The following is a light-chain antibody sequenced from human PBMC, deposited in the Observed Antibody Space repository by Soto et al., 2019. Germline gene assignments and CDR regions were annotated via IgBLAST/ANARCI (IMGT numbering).Light chain of an antibody. CDR1: QGISNY. CDR3: QRSNNTPRT. V-gene: IGKV1-27*01. Sequence: DIPMTQSPSSLSGSVGDSVTITCRASQGISNYLAWYQQRPGKPPTLMIYAASTLQSRVPSRFSGSGSGTDLTLTISSLQPEDVATYYCQRSNNTPRTFGQGTKREI. J-gene: IGKJ1*01. CDR2: AAS.